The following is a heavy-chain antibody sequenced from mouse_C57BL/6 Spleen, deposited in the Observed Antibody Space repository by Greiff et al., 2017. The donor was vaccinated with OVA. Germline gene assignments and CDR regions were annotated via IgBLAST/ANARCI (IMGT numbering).Heavy chain of an antibody. CDR2: IFPGSGST. CDR3: ARSVGGAFAY. CDR1: GYTFTDYY. Sequence: VQLQQSGPELVKPGASVKISCKASGYTFTDYYINWVKQRPGQGLEWIGWIFPGSGSTYYNEKFKGKATLTVDQSSSTAYMLLSSLTSEASAVYFCARSVGGAFAYWGQGTLVTVSA. V-gene: IGHV1-75*01. D-gene: IGHD3-1*01. J-gene: IGHJ3*01.